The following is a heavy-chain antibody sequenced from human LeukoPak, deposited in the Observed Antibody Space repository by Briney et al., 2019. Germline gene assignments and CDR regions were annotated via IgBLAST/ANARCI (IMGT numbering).Heavy chain of an antibody. J-gene: IGHJ4*02. CDR2: ISGSGGST. V-gene: IGHV3-23*01. D-gene: IGHD6-6*01. Sequence: GGSLRLSCAASGFTFSSYAMSWVRQAPGKGLEWVSTISGSGGSTYYADSVKGRFTISRDNSKNTLYLQMNSLRAEDTAVYYCAKGYSSPSITEDFDYWGQGTLVTVSS. CDR3: AKGYSSPSITEDFDY. CDR1: GFTFSSYA.